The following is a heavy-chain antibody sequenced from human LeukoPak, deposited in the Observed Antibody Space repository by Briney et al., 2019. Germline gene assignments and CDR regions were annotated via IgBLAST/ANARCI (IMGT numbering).Heavy chain of an antibody. V-gene: IGHV4-59*12. Sequence: PSETLSLTCTVSGGSISSYYWSWIRQPPGKGLEWIGYIYYSGSTNYNPSLKSRVTISVDTSKNQFSLKLSPVTAADTAVYYCARDEYGSGSYNWFDPWGQGTLVTVSS. CDR2: IYYSGST. CDR3: ARDEYGSGSYNWFDP. CDR1: GGSISSYY. D-gene: IGHD3-10*01. J-gene: IGHJ5*02.